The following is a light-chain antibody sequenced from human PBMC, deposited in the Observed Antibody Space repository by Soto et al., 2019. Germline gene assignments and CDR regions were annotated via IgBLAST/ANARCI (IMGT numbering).Light chain of an antibody. CDR1: QGISRT. J-gene: IGKJ4*01. Sequence: EIVMTQSPATLSVSPGETATLSCRASQGISRTLAWYQLKSGQAPRLLIYDASNRAYGVPARFRGSGSGTNFTLTIASLEPEDFAVYYCQQRSNWPYLTFGGGTRV. V-gene: IGKV3-11*01. CDR2: DAS. CDR3: QQRSNWPYLT.